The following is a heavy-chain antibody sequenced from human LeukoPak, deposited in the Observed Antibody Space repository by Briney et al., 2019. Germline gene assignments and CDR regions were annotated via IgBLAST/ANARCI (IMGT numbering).Heavy chain of an antibody. J-gene: IGHJ4*02. D-gene: IGHD3-10*01. CDR1: GGSFSGYY. CDR2: IYTSGST. CDR3: ARGLQPTYYYGSGSYYNVESFDY. Sequence: SETLSLTCAVYGGSFSGYYWSWIRQPPGKGLEWIGRIYTSGSTNYNPSLKSRVTISVDTSKNQFSLKLSSVTAADTAVYYCARGLQPTYYYGSGSYYNVESFDYWGQGTLVTVSS. V-gene: IGHV4-59*10.